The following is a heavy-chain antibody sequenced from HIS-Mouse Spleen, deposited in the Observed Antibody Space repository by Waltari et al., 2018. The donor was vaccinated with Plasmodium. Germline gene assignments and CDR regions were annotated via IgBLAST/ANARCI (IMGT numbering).Heavy chain of an antibody. V-gene: IGHV3-21*01. CDR3: ARVLGMEWFDP. D-gene: IGHD7-27*01. Sequence: EVQLVESGGGLVKPGGSLSLSCAASGFPFSHYSMNWVRQAPGKGLEWVSSISSSSSYIYYADSVKGRFTISRDNAKNSLYLQMNSLRAEDTAVYYCARVLGMEWFDPWGQGTLVTVSS. CDR1: GFPFSHYS. CDR2: ISSSSSYI. J-gene: IGHJ5*02.